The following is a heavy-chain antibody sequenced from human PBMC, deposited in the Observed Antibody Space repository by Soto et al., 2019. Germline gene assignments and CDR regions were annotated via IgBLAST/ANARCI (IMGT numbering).Heavy chain of an antibody. D-gene: IGHD1-1*01. V-gene: IGHV4-39*01. J-gene: IGHJ4*02. Sequence: ALQPLSLTCTVSEGSFVISSCSWAFIRKPPGKGLEWIAYIYYSGSTYYNPSLKSRITISVDTSTNQLSLRLSSVTAADTAVYYCATIPIVGTKPYYFNSWGQGTLVTVSS. CDR2: IYYSGST. CDR1: EGSFVISSCS. CDR3: ATIPIVGTKPYYFNS.